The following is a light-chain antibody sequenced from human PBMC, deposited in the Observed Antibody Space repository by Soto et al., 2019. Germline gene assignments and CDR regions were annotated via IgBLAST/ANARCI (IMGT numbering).Light chain of an antibody. J-gene: IGKJ1*01. CDR3: QHHNSYSQT. V-gene: IGKV1-5*01. CDR2: GAS. Sequence: MQLTLAASTINTSVGDRVTITCRASQSIRYYLAWYQQMPGKAPKLLIYGASSLQSGVPSRFSGSGSGTEFTLTISSLQPDDFATYFCQHHNSYSQTFGQGTKVDIK. CDR1: QSIRYY.